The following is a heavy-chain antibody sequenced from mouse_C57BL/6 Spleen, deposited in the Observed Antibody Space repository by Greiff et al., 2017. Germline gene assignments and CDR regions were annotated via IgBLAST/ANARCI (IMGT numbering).Heavy chain of an antibody. CDR1: GYTFTGYW. Sequence: VQLQQSGAELMKPGASVKLSCKATGYTFTGYWIEWVKQRPGQGLEWIGMIHPNSGSTNYNEKFKSKDTLTVDKSSSTAYMQLSSLTSEDSAVYYCARQVTTVYFDYWDQGTTLTVSS. J-gene: IGHJ2*01. D-gene: IGHD1-1*01. CDR3: ARQVTTVYFDY. CDR2: IHPNSGST. V-gene: IGHV1-64*01.